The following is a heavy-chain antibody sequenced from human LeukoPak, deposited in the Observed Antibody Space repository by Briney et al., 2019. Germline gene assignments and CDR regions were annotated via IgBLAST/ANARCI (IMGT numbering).Heavy chain of an antibody. D-gene: IGHD1-14*01. CDR3: ARGRRNPYYYYMDV. V-gene: IGHV1-2*02. CDR1: GYTFTNYG. J-gene: IGHJ6*03. Sequence: ASVKVSCKTFGYTFTNYGITWVRQAPGQGLEWMGWINPNSGGTNYAQKFQGRVTMTRDTSISTAYMELSRLRSDDTAVYYCARGRRNPYYYYMDVWGKGTTVTVSS. CDR2: INPNSGGT.